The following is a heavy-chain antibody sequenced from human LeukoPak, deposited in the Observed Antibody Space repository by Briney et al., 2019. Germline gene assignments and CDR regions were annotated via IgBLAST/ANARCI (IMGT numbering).Heavy chain of an antibody. CDR1: GFTFSSYW. D-gene: IGHD3-3*01. J-gene: IGHJ4*02. V-gene: IGHV3-7*03. Sequence: GGSLRLSCAASGFTFSSYWMSWVRQAPGKGLEWVANIKQDGSEKYYVDSVKGRFTISRDNAKNSLYLQMNSLRAEDTAVYYCARDIVYYDFWSGYYNEAPYYFDYWGQGTLVTVSS. CDR3: ARDIVYYDFWSGYYNEAPYYFDY. CDR2: IKQDGSEK.